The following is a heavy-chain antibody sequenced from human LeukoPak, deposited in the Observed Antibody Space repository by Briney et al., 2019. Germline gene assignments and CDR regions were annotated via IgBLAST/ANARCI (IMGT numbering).Heavy chain of an antibody. CDR3: ARGDFWSGYQQFDY. J-gene: IGHJ4*02. Sequence: SETLSLTCTVSGYSISIGYYWGWIRPPPGKGLEWIGSIYHSGSTYYNPSLKSRVTLSVDKSKNQFSLKLSSVTAADTAVYYCARGDFWSGYQQFDYWGQGTLVTVSS. CDR1: GYSISIGYY. CDR2: IYHSGST. V-gene: IGHV4-38-2*02. D-gene: IGHD3-3*01.